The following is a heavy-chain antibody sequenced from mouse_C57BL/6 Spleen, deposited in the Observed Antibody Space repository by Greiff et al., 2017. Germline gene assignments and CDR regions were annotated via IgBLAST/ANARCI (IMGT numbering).Heavy chain of an antibody. Sequence: EVMLVESGEGLVKPGGSLKLSCAASGFTFSSYAMSWVRQTPEKRLEWVAYISSGGDYTYYADTVKGRVTISRDNARNTLYLQMSSLKSEDTAMYYCTRDRAYGSSSWFAYWGQGTLVTVSA. CDR2: ISSGGDYT. J-gene: IGHJ3*01. D-gene: IGHD1-1*01. CDR3: TRDRAYGSSSWFAY. CDR1: GFTFSSYA. V-gene: IGHV5-9-1*02.